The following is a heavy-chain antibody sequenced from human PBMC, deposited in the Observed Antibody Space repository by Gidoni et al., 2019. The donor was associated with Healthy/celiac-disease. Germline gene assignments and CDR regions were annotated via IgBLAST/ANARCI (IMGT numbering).Heavy chain of an antibody. CDR3: AAGYGSSAP. CDR1: GFTFSNSA. Sequence: QMQLVLSGPEVKKPGTSVKVSCKASGFTFSNSAVQWVRQARGQRLEWMGWIVVGSGNTNYAQKFQERVTITRDMSTSTAYLELSSLRSEDTAVYYCAAGYGSSAPWGQGTLVTVSS. V-gene: IGHV1-58*01. J-gene: IGHJ5*02. D-gene: IGHD6-19*01. CDR2: IVVGSGNT.